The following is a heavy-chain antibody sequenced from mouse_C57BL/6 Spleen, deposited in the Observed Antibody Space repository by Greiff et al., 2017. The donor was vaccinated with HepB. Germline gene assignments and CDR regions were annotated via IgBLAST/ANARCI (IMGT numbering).Heavy chain of an antibody. CDR1: GYTFTEYT. Sequence: QVQLQQSGAELVKPGASVKLSCKASGYTFTEYTIHWVKQRSGQGLEWIGRFYPGSGSIKYNEKFKDKAKLTADKSSSTVYMELSRMTSEDSAVYFCASHEDEGGYYVPFAYWGQGTLVTVSA. CDR3: ASHEDEGGYYVPFAY. V-gene: IGHV1-62-2*01. CDR2: FYPGSGSI. D-gene: IGHD2-1*01. J-gene: IGHJ3*01.